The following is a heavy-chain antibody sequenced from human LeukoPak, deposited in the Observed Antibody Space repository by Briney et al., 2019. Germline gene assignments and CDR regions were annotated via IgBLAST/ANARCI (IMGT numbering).Heavy chain of an antibody. Sequence: ASVKVSCKASGYTFTSYYINWVRQATGQGPEWMGWMNPNSGNTDYAQRFQGRVTMTRNTSISTAYMELSSLRSEDTAVYYCTKASLAFGTKYFDPWGQGTLVTVSS. D-gene: IGHD3-10*01. CDR1: GYTFTSYY. J-gene: IGHJ5*02. CDR3: TKASLAFGTKYFDP. V-gene: IGHV1-8*01. CDR2: MNPNSGNT.